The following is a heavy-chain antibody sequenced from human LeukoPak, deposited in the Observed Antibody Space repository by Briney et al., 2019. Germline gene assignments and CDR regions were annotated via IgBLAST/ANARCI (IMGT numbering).Heavy chain of an antibody. J-gene: IGHJ4*02. V-gene: IGHV3-48*01. CDR3: ARSEYVWGSYRSFDY. CDR1: GFTFSSYS. Sequence: GGSLRLSCAASGFTFSSYSMNWVRQAPGKGLEWVSYISSSSSTIYYADSVEGRFTISRDNAKNSLYLQMNSLRAEDTAVYYCARSEYVWGSYRSFDYWGQGTLVTVSS. CDR2: ISSSSSTI. D-gene: IGHD3-16*02.